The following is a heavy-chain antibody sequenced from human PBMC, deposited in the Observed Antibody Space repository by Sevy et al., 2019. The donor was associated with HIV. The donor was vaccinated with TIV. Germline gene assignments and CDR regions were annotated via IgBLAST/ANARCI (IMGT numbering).Heavy chain of an antibody. CDR1: GFTFSSYG. CDR2: ISFDGSNK. CDR3: AKDVWFGDPGVYYYGMDV. D-gene: IGHD3-10*01. Sequence: GGSLRLSCAASGFTFSSYGMHWVRQAPGKGLEWVAVISFDGSNKYYADSVKGRLTISRDNSKNTLYLQMNSLRAEDTAVYYCAKDVWFGDPGVYYYGMDVWGQGTTVTVSS. J-gene: IGHJ6*02. V-gene: IGHV3-30*18.